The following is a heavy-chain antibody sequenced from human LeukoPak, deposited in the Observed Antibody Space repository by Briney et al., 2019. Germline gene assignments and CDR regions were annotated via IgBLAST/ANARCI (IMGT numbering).Heavy chain of an antibody. CDR1: GFTFSSYW. CDR3: ARKGYYFDY. CDR2: IKQDGSEK. V-gene: IGHV3-7*01. Sequence: GGSLRLSCVVSGFTFSSYWMSWVRQAPGKGLEWVANIKQDGSEKYYVDSVKGRFTISRDNAKNSLYLQMNSLRAEDTAVYYCARKGYYFDYWGQGTLVTVSS. J-gene: IGHJ4*02.